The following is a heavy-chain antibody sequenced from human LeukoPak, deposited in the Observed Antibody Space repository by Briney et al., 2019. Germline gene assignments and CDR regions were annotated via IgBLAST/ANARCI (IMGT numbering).Heavy chain of an antibody. CDR3: ARGLGRRDGYTFDP. V-gene: IGHV1-8*01. CDR1: GYTFTSYD. CDR2: MNSNSGNT. J-gene: IGHJ5*02. D-gene: IGHD5-24*01. Sequence: ASVKVSCKASGYTFTSYDINWVRQATGQGLEWMGWMNSNSGNTGYAQKFQGRVTMTRNTSISTAYMELSSLRSEDTAVYYCARGLGRRDGYTFDPWGQGTLVTVSS.